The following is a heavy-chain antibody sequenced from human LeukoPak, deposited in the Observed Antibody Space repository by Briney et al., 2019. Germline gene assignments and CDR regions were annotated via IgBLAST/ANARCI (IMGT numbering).Heavy chain of an antibody. CDR2: INHSGST. Sequence: PSETLSLTCAVYGGSFSGYYWSWIRQPPGKGLEWIGEINHSGSTNYNPSLKSRVTISVDTSKNQFSLKLSSVTAADTAVYYCAREGAPFDYWGQGTLVTVSS. D-gene: IGHD3-16*01. J-gene: IGHJ4*02. V-gene: IGHV4-34*01. CDR3: AREGAPFDY. CDR1: GGSFSGYY.